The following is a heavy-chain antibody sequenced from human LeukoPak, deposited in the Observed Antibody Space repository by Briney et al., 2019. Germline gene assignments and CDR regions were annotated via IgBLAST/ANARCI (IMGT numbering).Heavy chain of an antibody. CDR2: IIPILGIA. CDR1: GGTFSSYA. V-gene: IGHV1-69*04. Sequence: SVKVSCKASGGTFSSYAISWVRQAPGQGLEWMGRIIPILGIANYAQKFQGRVTITVDKSTSTAYMELSSLRSEDTAVYYCARDFSGVGDYVPYYYYGMDVWGPGTTVSVSS. J-gene: IGHJ6*02. CDR3: ARDFSGVGDYVPYYYYGMDV. D-gene: IGHD4-17*01.